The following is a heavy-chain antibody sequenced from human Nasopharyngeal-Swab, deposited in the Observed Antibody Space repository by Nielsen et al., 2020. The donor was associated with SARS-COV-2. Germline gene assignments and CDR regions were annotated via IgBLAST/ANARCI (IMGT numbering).Heavy chain of an antibody. CDR3: ARDRGVNDYVWGSYRKSDAFDI. CDR1: GYTFTSYY. CDR2: INPSGGST. Sequence: ASVKVSCKASGYTFTSYYMHWVRQAPGQGLEWMGIINPSGGSTSYAQKFQGRVTMTRDTSTSTVYMELGSLRSEDTAVYYCARDRGVNDYVWGSYRKSDAFDIWGQGTMVTVSS. D-gene: IGHD3-16*02. V-gene: IGHV1-46*01. J-gene: IGHJ3*02.